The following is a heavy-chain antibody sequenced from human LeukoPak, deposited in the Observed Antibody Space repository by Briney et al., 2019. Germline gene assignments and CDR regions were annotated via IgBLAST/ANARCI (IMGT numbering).Heavy chain of an antibody. J-gene: IGHJ5*02. CDR2: IYYSGST. CDR3: ARLEYCGGDCYPGWFDP. Sequence: SETLSLTCTVSGGSISSDDYYWSWIRQPPGKGLEWIGYIYYSGSTYYNPSLKSRVTISVDTSKNQFSLKLSSVTAADTAVYYCARLEYCGGDCYPGWFDPWGQGTLVTVSS. CDR1: GGSISSDDYY. D-gene: IGHD2-21*02. V-gene: IGHV4-30-4*08.